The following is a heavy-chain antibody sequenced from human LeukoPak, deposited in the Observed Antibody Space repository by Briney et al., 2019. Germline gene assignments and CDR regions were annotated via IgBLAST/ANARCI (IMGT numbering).Heavy chain of an antibody. V-gene: IGHV4-39*01. Sequence: PSETLSLTCTVSGGSISSSSYYWGWIRQPPGKGLEWIGSIYYSGSTYYNPSLKSRVTISVDTSKNQFSLKLSSVTAADTAVYYCARLEGYDSSGYYYAFDYWGQGTLVTVSS. CDR1: GGSISSSSYY. D-gene: IGHD3-22*01. CDR3: ARLEGYDSSGYYYAFDY. CDR2: IYYSGST. J-gene: IGHJ4*02.